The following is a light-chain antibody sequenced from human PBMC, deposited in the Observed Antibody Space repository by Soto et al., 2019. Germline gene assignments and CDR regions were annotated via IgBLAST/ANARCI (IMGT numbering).Light chain of an antibody. Sequence: DIQMTQSPSSLSASVGARVTITCRASQTISNTLNWYQQRPGKPPNLLIYASSTLQSGVPPRFSGGGSGTEFTLTISSLQPEDFATYYCQQTYSTPSTFGQGTRLEIK. V-gene: IGKV1-39*01. J-gene: IGKJ5*01. CDR1: QTISNT. CDR3: QQTYSTPST. CDR2: ASS.